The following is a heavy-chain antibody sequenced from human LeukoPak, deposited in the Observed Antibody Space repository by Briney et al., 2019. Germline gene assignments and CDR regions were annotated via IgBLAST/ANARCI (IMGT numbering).Heavy chain of an antibody. D-gene: IGHD6-13*01. Sequence: PSETLSLTCTVSGGSISSSSYYWGWIRQPPGKGLEWIGSIYYSGTTYYNPSLKSRATISVDTSKNQFSLKLSSVTAADTAVYYCARPLAAEFDYWGQGTLVTVSS. V-gene: IGHV4-39*01. CDR1: GGSISSSSYY. J-gene: IGHJ4*02. CDR2: IYYSGTT. CDR3: ARPLAAEFDY.